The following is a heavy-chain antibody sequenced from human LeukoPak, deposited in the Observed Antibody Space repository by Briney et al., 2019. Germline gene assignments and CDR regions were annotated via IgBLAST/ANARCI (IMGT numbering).Heavy chain of an antibody. Sequence: SETLSLTCAVYGGSFSGYYWSWIRQPPGKGLEWIGEINHSGSTNYNPSLKSRVTISVDTYKNQLSLMLIYGTACEPAVYYCARVRIQLWLRHGYYFDYWGQGTLVTVSS. J-gene: IGHJ4*02. CDR1: GGSFSGYY. CDR2: INHSGST. D-gene: IGHD5-18*01. CDR3: ARVRIQLWLRHGYYFDY. V-gene: IGHV4-34*01.